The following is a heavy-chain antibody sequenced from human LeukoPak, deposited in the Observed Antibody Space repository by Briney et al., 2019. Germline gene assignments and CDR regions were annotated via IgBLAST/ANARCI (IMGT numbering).Heavy chain of an antibody. CDR1: GDSVSSNSAT. J-gene: IGHJ3*02. CDR2: TYYKSKWYN. Sequence: SQTLSLTCAISGDSVSSNSATWNWIRQSPSRGLEWLGRTYYKSKWYNDYAVSVKSRITINSDTSKNQFSLQLNSVIPEDTAVYYCGRVSSPWSPRDAFDIWGQGTMVTVSP. CDR3: GRVSSPWSPRDAFDI. V-gene: IGHV6-1*01. D-gene: IGHD1-26*01.